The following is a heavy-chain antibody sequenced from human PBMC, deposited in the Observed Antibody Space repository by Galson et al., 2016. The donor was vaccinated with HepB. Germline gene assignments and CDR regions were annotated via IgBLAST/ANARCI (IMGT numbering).Heavy chain of an antibody. J-gene: IGHJ4*02. D-gene: IGHD3-10*01. Sequence: LRLSCAASGFNFRACGMHWLRQAPGRGLEWVALIWYDGNKTYYADSVKGRFTISRGNSKNILYLQMNSLRAEDAAIYYCAKERGFYASRSFASYDFWGQGTLVTVSS. CDR3: AKERGFYASRSFASYDF. CDR1: GFNFRACG. CDR2: IWYDGNKT. V-gene: IGHV3-33*06.